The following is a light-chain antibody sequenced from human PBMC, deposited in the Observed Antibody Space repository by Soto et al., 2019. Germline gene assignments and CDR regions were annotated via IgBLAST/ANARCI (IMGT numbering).Light chain of an antibody. CDR1: QSISSY. V-gene: IGKV1-39*01. CDR3: QQSYSTLTWT. Sequence: DIQMTQSPSSLSASVGDRVTITCRASQSISSYLNWYQRKPGKAPNLLIYAASSLQSGVPSRFSGSGSGTDFTLTISSLQPEDFATYYCQQSYSTLTWTFGQGTKVDIK. CDR2: AAS. J-gene: IGKJ1*01.